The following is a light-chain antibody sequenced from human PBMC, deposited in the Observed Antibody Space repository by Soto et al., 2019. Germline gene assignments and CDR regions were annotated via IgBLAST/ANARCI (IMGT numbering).Light chain of an antibody. V-gene: IGKV3-11*01. J-gene: IGKJ4*01. Sequence: EIGLTQSPATLSLSPGARATLSCSASQSVSSSLAWYQQKPGQAPRLLIYDASNRATGIPARFSGSGSGTDFTLTISSLEPEAVAVYYCQQRSNWPPLTFGGGTKVEIK. CDR2: DAS. CDR3: QQRSNWPPLT. CDR1: QSVSSS.